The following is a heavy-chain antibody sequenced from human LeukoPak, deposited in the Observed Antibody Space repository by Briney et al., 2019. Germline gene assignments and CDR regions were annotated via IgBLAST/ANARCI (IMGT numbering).Heavy chain of an antibody. CDR1: GFTFSSYS. V-gene: IGHV3-23*01. J-gene: IGHJ4*02. CDR2: ITGSGGNS. CDR3: AKGALYCTNGVCYSFDY. D-gene: IGHD2-8*01. Sequence: GGSLRLSCAASGFTFSSYSMNWVRQAPGKGLEWVSGITGSGGNSYYADSVKGRFTISRDNSKNTLYLQMNSLRAEDTAVYYCAKGALYCTNGVCYSFDYWGQGTLVTVSS.